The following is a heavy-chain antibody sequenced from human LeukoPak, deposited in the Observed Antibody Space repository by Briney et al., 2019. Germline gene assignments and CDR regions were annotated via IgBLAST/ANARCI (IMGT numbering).Heavy chain of an antibody. CDR2: INHSGST. CDR1: GGSFSGYY. V-gene: IGHV4-34*01. D-gene: IGHD3-16*01. CDR3: ARGRGIYDYVWGTPYNWLDP. J-gene: IGHJ5*02. Sequence: SETLSLTCAVYGGSFSGYYWSWIRQPPGKGLEWIGEINHSGSTNYNPSLKSRVTISVDTSKNQFSLKLSSVTAADTAVYYCARGRGIYDYVWGTPYNWLDPWGQGTLVTVSS.